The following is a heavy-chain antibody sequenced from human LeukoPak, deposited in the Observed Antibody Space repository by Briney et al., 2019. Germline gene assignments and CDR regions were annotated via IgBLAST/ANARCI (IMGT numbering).Heavy chain of an antibody. CDR2: FDPEDGET. CDR3: AAPRLWAVAGRPDY. Sequence: ASVKVSCKVSGYTLTELSMHWVRQAPGRGLEWMGGFDPEDGETIYAQKFQGRVTMTEDTSTDTAYMELSSLRSEDTTVYYCAAPRLWAVAGRPDYWGQGTLVTVSS. D-gene: IGHD6-19*01. CDR1: GYTLTELS. J-gene: IGHJ4*02. V-gene: IGHV1-24*01.